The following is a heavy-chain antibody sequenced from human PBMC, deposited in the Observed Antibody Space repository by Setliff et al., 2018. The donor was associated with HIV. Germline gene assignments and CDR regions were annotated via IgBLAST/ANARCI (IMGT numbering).Heavy chain of an antibody. J-gene: IGHJ4*02. CDR1: GFTFSSYE. Sequence: GGSLRLSCAASGFTFSSYEMNWVRQAPGKGLEWVSYIDSSASTIKYADSVKGRFTISRDNAKNSLFLQMNSLRAEDTAVYYCARGCVGGSCYSPTGDYWGQGTLVTVSS. CDR2: IDSSASTI. V-gene: IGHV3-48*03. CDR3: ARGCVGGSCYSPTGDY. D-gene: IGHD2-15*01.